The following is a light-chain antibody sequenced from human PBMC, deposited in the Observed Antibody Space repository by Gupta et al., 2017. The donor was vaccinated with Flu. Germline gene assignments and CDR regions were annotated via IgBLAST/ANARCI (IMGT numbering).Light chain of an antibody. J-gene: IGLJ3*02. Sequence: QSALTQPASVSGSPGQSITISCTGTNSDIRGYNSVSWYQQHPGQAPKLLVYDVYMRPAGVSDRFSGSKSGNTAALTISGLQAEDEADYYCSSYTTTSTVFGGGTKLAVL. CDR1: NSDIRGYNS. CDR3: SSYTTTSTV. V-gene: IGLV2-14*03. CDR2: DVY.